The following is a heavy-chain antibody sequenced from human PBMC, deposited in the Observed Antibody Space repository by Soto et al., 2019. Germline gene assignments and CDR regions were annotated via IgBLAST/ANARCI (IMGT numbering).Heavy chain of an antibody. Sequence: EVQLLESGGGLVQPGGSLRLSCAASGFTFSSYAMSWVRQAPGKGLEWVSAISGSGGSTYYADSVKGRFTISRDNSKNTLYVQMNSLRAEDTAVYYCAKDGGITIFYGMDVWGQGTTVTVSS. V-gene: IGHV3-23*01. D-gene: IGHD3-3*01. CDR1: GFTFSSYA. CDR3: AKDGGITIFYGMDV. J-gene: IGHJ6*02. CDR2: ISGSGGST.